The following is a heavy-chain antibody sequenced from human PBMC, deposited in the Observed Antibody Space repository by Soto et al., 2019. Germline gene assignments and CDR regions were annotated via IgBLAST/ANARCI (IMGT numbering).Heavy chain of an antibody. J-gene: IGHJ5*02. CDR1: GGSISSSSYY. V-gene: IGHV4-39*01. CDR3: ARHLRGMVRGLALPINWFDP. D-gene: IGHD3-10*01. CDR2: IYYSGST. Sequence: SETLSLTCTVSGGSISSSSYYWGWIRQPPGKGLEWIGSIYYSGSTYYNPSLKSRVTISVDTSKNQFSLKLSSVTAADTAVYYCARHLRGMVRGLALPINWFDPWGQGTLVTVSS.